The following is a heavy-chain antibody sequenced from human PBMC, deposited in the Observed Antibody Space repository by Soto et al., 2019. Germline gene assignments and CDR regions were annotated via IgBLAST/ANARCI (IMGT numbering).Heavy chain of an antibody. Sequence: GGSLRLSCAASGFTFSSYSMDWVRQAPGKGLEWVSSISSSSSYIYYADSVKGRFTISRDNAKNSLYLQMNSLRAEDTAVYYCARDFAAPAFDIWGQGTMVTVSS. J-gene: IGHJ3*02. D-gene: IGHD3-3*01. V-gene: IGHV3-21*01. CDR1: GFTFSSYS. CDR3: ARDFAAPAFDI. CDR2: ISSSSSYI.